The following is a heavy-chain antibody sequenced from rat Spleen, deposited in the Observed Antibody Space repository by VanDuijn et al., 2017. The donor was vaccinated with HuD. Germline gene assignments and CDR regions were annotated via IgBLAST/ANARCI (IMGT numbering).Heavy chain of an antibody. Sequence: EVQLVESGGGLVQPGRSLKLSCAASGFTFSDYYMAWVRQAPTKGLEWVASISPSGGGTWHRDSVKGRFTVSRDNAKSTLYLQMDSLRSEDTATYYCARRHYGYTDYFDYWGQGVMVTVSS. V-gene: IGHV5-25*01. CDR2: ISPSGGGT. CDR1: GFTFSDYY. D-gene: IGHD1-9*01. CDR3: ARRHYGYTDYFDY. J-gene: IGHJ2*01.